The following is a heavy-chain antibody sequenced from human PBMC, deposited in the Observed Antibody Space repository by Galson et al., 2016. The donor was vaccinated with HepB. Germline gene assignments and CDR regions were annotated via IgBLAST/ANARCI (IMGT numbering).Heavy chain of an antibody. CDR1: GFTFSSYG. D-gene: IGHD1-1*01. V-gene: IGHV3-33*01. CDR3: AREINWNSYGMDV. CDR2: IWYDGSNK. J-gene: IGHJ6*02. Sequence: SLRLSCAASGFTFSSYGMHWVRQAPGKGLEWVAVIWYDGSNKYYADSVEGRFTISRDNSKNTLYLQMNSLRVEDTAVYYRAREINWNSYGMDVWGQGTTVTVS.